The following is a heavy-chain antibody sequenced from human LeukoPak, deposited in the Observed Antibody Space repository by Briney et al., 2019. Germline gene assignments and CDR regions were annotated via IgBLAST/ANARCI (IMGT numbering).Heavy chain of an antibody. D-gene: IGHD3-16*02. Sequence: SETLSLTCAVSGYSISSGYYWGWIRQPPGKGLEWIGSIYHSGSTYYNPSLKSRVTISVDTSKNQFSLKLSSVTAADTAVYYCARGWITFGGAITNWGQGTLVTVSS. CDR1: GYSISSGYY. V-gene: IGHV4-38-2*01. CDR3: ARGWITFGGAITN. J-gene: IGHJ4*02. CDR2: IYHSGST.